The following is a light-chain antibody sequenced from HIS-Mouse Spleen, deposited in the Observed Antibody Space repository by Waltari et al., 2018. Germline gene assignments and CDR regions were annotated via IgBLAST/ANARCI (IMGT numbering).Light chain of an antibody. Sequence: EIVLTQSPGTLSLSPGERAALSCRASQSVSSSYLAWYQQKPGQAPRLLIYGASSRATGIPDRCSGSGYGTDFTLTISRLEPEDFAVYYCQQYGSSPVTFGQGTKLEIK. J-gene: IGKJ2*01. CDR2: GAS. V-gene: IGKV3-20*01. CDR3: QQYGSSPVT. CDR1: QSVSSSY.